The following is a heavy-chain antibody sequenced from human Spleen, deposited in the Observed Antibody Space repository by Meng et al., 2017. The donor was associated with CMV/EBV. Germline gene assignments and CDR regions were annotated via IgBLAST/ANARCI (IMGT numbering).Heavy chain of an antibody. Sequence: SVKVSCKASGGTFSSYTISWVRQAPGQGLEWMGRIIPILGIANYAQKFQGRVTITADKSTSTAYMELSSLRSEDTAVYYCARDLITIFGLVTEMIGMDVWGQGTTVTVSS. J-gene: IGHJ6*02. CDR1: GGTFSSYT. D-gene: IGHD3-3*01. CDR2: IIPILGIA. V-gene: IGHV1-69*04. CDR3: ARDLITIFGLVTEMIGMDV.